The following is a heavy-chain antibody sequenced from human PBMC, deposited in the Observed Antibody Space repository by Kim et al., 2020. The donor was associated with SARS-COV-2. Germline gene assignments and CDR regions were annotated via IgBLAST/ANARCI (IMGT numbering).Heavy chain of an antibody. J-gene: IGHJ4*02. Sequence: GGSLRLSCAASGFTFSRFWMSWVRQAPGKGLEWVANINQDGSEKNFVDSVKGRFTISRDNAKNSLYLQMNSLRAEDTAVYYCATQTGYYKDSDYWGQGTLVTVSS. CDR3: ATQTGYYKDSDY. CDR1: GFTFSRFW. V-gene: IGHV3-7*03. D-gene: IGHD3-9*01. CDR2: INQDGSEK.